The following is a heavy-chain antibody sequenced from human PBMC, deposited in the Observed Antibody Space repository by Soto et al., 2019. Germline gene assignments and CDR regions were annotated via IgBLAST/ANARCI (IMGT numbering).Heavy chain of an antibody. CDR3: ARHSGYRDGSGWPEHGMDV. Sequence: GESLKISCKGSGYSFTSYWISWVRQMPGKGLGWMGRIDPSDSYTNYSPSFQGHVTISAGKSISTAYLQWSSLKASDTAMYYCARHSGYRDGSGWPEHGMDVWGQGTTVTVSS. CDR1: GYSFTSYW. V-gene: IGHV5-10-1*01. CDR2: IDPSDSYT. D-gene: IGHD6-19*01. J-gene: IGHJ6*02.